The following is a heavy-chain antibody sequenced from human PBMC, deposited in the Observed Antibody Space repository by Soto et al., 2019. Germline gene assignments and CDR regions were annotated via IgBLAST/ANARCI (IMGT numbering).Heavy chain of an antibody. CDR2: INHSGST. V-gene: IGHV4-34*01. CDR1: SGSFSAYS. J-gene: IGHJ4*02. Sequence: SETLSLTCAVYSGSFSAYSWSWIRQTPGKRLEWIGYINHSGSTNYNPSLKSRVTISVDTSKNQFSLKLSSVTAADTAVYYCARVPDYWGQGILVTVSS. D-gene: IGHD2-2*01. CDR3: ARVPDY.